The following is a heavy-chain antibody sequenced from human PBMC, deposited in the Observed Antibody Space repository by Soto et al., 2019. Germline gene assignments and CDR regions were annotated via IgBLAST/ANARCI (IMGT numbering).Heavy chain of an antibody. CDR1: GGSFSGYY. J-gene: IGHJ4*02. CDR3: ARGSTYGSGSYYNQY. Sequence: PSETLSLTCAVYGGSFSGYYWSWIRQPPGKGLEWIGEINHSGSTNYNPSLKSRVTISVDTSKNQFSLKLSSVTAADTAVYYCARGSTYGSGSYYNQYWGQGTLVAVSS. D-gene: IGHD3-10*01. V-gene: IGHV4-34*01. CDR2: INHSGST.